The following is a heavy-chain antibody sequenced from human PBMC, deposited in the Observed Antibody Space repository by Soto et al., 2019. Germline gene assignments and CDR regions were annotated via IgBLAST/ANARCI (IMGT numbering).Heavy chain of an antibody. Sequence: EVQLVESGGGLIQPGGSLRLSCAASGFTVSSNYMSWVRQAPGKGLEWVSVIYSGGSTYYADSVKGRFTISRDNSKNTLYLQMNSLRAEDTAVYYCARDRVGRITFGGVILYWGQGTLVTVSS. V-gene: IGHV3-66*03. J-gene: IGHJ4*02. CDR3: ARDRVGRITFGGVILY. D-gene: IGHD3-16*02. CDR2: IYSGGST. CDR1: GFTVSSNY.